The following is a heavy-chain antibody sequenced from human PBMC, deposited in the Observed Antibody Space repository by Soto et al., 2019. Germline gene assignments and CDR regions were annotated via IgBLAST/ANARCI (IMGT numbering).Heavy chain of an antibody. J-gene: IGHJ3*02. D-gene: IGHD2-8*01. CDR1: GASISRDH. CDR2: EYSGST. Sequence: SETLSLTCTVSGASISRDHWNWIRQPPGKGLEWIGEYSGSTNYNPSLKSRVTISVDTSKNQFSLKLSSVTAADTAVYYCAKAQGDQVANTVMGFAIWGQGTMVT. V-gene: IGHV4-59*08. CDR3: AKAQGDQVANTVMGFAI.